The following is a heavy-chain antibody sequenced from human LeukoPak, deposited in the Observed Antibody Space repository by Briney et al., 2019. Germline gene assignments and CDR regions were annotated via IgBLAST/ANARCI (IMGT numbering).Heavy chain of an antibody. CDR2: ISSSSSYI. CDR3: ARDSVIAADFHPRGEDAFDI. J-gene: IGHJ3*02. Sequence: GGSLRLSCAASGFTFDDYGMNWVRQAPGKGLEWVSSISSSSSYIYYADSVKGRFTISRDNAKNSLYLQMNSLRAEDTAVYYCARDSVIAADFHPRGEDAFDIWGQGTMVTVSS. D-gene: IGHD6-13*01. V-gene: IGHV3-21*01. CDR1: GFTFDDYG.